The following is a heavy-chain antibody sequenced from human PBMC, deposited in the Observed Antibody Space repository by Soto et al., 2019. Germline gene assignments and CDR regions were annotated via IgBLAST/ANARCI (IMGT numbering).Heavy chain of an antibody. CDR1: GDAFTNYI. CDR3: ARAPILVSVTLHENYFDS. Sequence: GASVKVSCKASGDAFTNYIFDWVRQAPGQGLEWMGGIIPMFGTPKYAQTFQDRVTIIADESTNTVYMELSNLRSADTGVYYCARAPILVSVTLHENYFDSWGQGTLVTVSS. J-gene: IGHJ4*02. CDR2: IIPMFGTP. D-gene: IGHD2-21*02. V-gene: IGHV1-69*13.